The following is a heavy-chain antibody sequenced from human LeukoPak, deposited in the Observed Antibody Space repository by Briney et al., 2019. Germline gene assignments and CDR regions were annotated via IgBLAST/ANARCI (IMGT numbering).Heavy chain of an antibody. CDR3: SASAPTERRIFQ. Sequence: LRLSCAASGFSNYTMHWVRQAPGKGLEWVAVISYDGSNKYYADSVKGRFTISRDNSKSTLYLQMNFLRAEDTAVYYWSASAPTERRIFQ. D-gene: IGHD6-25*01. CDR1: GFSNYT. V-gene: IGHV3-30*04. J-gene: IGHJ1*01. CDR2: ISYDGSNK.